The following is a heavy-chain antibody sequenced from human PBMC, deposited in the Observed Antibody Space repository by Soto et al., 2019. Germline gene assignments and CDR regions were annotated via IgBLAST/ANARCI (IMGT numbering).Heavy chain of an antibody. CDR3: ARDSGTQGYYYYYGMDV. J-gene: IGHJ6*02. Sequence: QVQLVESGGGVVQPGRSLRLSCAASGFTFSSYAMHWVRQAPGKGLEWVAVISYDGSNKYYADSVKGRFTISRDNSKNTLYLQMNSLRAEDTAVYYCARDSGTQGYYYYYGMDVWGQGTTVTVSS. CDR1: GFTFSSYA. V-gene: IGHV3-30*04. D-gene: IGHD1-1*01. CDR2: ISYDGSNK.